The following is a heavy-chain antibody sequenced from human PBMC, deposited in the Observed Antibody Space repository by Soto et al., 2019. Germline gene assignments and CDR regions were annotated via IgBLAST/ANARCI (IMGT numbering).Heavy chain of an antibody. CDR1: GFTFSSYA. CDR2: ISGSGGST. V-gene: IGHV3-23*01. J-gene: IGHJ4*02. CDR3: AKDGRRVRFLEWLFGPPGY. D-gene: IGHD3-3*01. Sequence: GGSLRLSCAASGFTFSSYAMSWVRQAPGKGLEWVSAISGSGGSTYYADSVKGRFTISRDNSKNTLYLQMNSLRAEDTAVYYCAKDGRRVRFLEWLFGPPGYWGQGTLVTVSS.